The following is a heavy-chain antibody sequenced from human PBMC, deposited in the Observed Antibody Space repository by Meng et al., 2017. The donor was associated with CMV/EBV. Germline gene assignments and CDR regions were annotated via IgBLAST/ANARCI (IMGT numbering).Heavy chain of an antibody. CDR1: GGSISSGSYY. J-gene: IGHJ4*02. CDR3: ARDEKWLDF. CDR2: IYSSGST. Sequence: SETLSLTCTVSGGSISSGSYYWTWIRQQPGKGLEYIGYIYSSGSTYYHPSLKSRVIISVDTSKNQFSLKLTSVTAADTAVYYCARDEKWLDFWGQGTLVTVSS. V-gene: IGHV4-31*03. D-gene: IGHD3-3*01.